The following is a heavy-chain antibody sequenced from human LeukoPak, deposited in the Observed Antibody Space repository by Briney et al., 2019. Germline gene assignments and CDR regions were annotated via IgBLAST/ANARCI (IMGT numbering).Heavy chain of an antibody. CDR3: ARGAPWGSIYNYYVMDV. V-gene: IGHV4-34*01. CDR1: VGSFSGYY. CDR2: INHSGST. J-gene: IGHJ6*04. Sequence: SETLSLTCAVYVGSFSGYYWSWVRQPPGKGLEWIGEINHSGSTNYNSSLKSRVTISVDTSKNQLSLRLTSVTAADTAVYYCARGAPWGSIYNYYVMDVWDKGTTVTVSS. D-gene: IGHD3-16*01.